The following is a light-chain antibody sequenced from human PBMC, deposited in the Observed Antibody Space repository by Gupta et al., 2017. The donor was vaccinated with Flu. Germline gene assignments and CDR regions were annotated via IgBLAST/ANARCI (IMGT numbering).Light chain of an antibody. V-gene: IGKV1D-12*01. Sequence: PSSGSASVGAKVTITCRASQGIASILAWYQQKPGTAPKLLIYAASSVQSGVPSRFSGSESGTDFTLTISSRQPEDFATYYCQQAQSFPITFGQGTLVEIK. CDR1: QGIASI. J-gene: IGKJ5*01. CDR3: QQAQSFPIT. CDR2: AAS.